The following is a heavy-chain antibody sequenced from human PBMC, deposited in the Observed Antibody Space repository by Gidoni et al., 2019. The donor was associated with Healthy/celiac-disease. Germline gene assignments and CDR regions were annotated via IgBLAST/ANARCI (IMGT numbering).Heavy chain of an antibody. CDR1: GFTFNTCA. V-gene: IGHV3-23*01. Sequence: EVQLLESGGGLVQPGGSLSLSCAAAGFTFNTCAMTWVRQGPGKGLGWVSAISDSGDRSYADSVKGRFTISRDNSKNTLYLQMNSLRSEDTAMYYCAKVDGITGTTFDYWGQGTLVTVSS. D-gene: IGHD1-7*01. CDR2: ISDSGDR. J-gene: IGHJ4*02. CDR3: AKVDGITGTTFDY.